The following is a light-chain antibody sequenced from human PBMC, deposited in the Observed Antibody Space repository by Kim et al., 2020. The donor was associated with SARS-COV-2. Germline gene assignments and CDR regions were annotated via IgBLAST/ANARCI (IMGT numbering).Light chain of an antibody. CDR1: SSNIGNNA. V-gene: IGLV1-36*01. J-gene: IGLJ2*01. CDR2: YDD. CDR3: AAWDDSLNGPV. Sequence: QPVLTQPPSVSEAPRQRVTISCSGSSSNIGNNAVNWYQQLPGKAPKLLIYYDDLLPSGVSDRFSGSKSGTSASLAISGLQSEDEADYYGAAWDDSLNGPVFGGGTQLTVL.